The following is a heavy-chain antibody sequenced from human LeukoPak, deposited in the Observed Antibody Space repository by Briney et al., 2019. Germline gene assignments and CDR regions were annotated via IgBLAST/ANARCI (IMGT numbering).Heavy chain of an antibody. CDR3: ARARSYYLHY. CDR2: IYSGGST. Sequence: GGSLRLSCAASGFTVSSNYMSWVRRAPGKGLEWVSVIYSGGSTYYADSVKGRFTISRDNSKNTLYLQMNSLRAEDTAVYYCARARSYYLHYWGQGTLVTVSS. D-gene: IGHD3-16*02. CDR1: GFTVSSNY. V-gene: IGHV3-53*01. J-gene: IGHJ4*02.